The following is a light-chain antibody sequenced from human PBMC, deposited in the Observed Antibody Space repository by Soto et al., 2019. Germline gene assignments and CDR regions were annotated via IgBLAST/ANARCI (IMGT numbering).Light chain of an antibody. CDR3: QQSHSTPLT. V-gene: IGKV1-39*01. CDR1: QSIGGF. CDR2: AAS. Sequence: DIQMTQSPSSLSVSVGDRVTITCRASQSIGGFLTWYQQKLGKAPKLLIYAASSLQSGVPSRFSGSGSGTDFTLTISSLQPEDFATYYCQQSHSTPLTVVGGTKVDIK. J-gene: IGKJ4*01.